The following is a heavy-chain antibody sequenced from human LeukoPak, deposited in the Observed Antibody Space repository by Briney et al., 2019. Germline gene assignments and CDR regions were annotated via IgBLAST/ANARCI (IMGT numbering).Heavy chain of an antibody. Sequence: KPSATLSLTCAVAGGSISSYYWSWIRQPPGKGLEWIGYIYYSGSTNYNPSLKSRVTISVDTSKNQFSLKLSSVTAADTAVYYCARVPVTVTTGFDPWGQGTLVTVSS. CDR1: GGSISSYY. J-gene: IGHJ5*02. CDR2: IYYSGST. D-gene: IGHD4-11*01. V-gene: IGHV4-59*01. CDR3: ARVPVTVTTGFDP.